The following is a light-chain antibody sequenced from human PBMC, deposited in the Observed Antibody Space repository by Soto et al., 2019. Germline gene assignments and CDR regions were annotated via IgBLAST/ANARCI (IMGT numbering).Light chain of an antibody. CDR1: SRDIGFYNY. CDR3: SSYTNTGTLYV. V-gene: IGLV2-14*01. CDR2: EVA. Sequence: QSALTQPASVSGSPGQSIIISCTGTSRDIGFYNYVSWYQQHPGKAPKLIIYEVAKRPSGVSSRFSGSKSGNTASLTISGLQAEDEADYHCSSYTNTGTLYVFGTGTKLTVL. J-gene: IGLJ1*01.